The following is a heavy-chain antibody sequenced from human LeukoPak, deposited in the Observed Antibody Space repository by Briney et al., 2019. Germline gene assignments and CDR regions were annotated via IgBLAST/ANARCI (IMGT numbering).Heavy chain of an antibody. CDR1: GFSLTTSAEG. Sequence: SGPMLVNPTETLTVTCSFSGFSLTTSAEGVGWIRQPPGKALEWLAVIYWDDDQRYSPSLKSRLTITKDTHKKQVVLRMTDMDPVDTGTYYCAHRQRWLDFDYWGQGIQVTVSS. CDR2: IYWDDDQ. V-gene: IGHV2-5*02. CDR3: AHRQRWLDFDY. J-gene: IGHJ4*02. D-gene: IGHD4-23*01.